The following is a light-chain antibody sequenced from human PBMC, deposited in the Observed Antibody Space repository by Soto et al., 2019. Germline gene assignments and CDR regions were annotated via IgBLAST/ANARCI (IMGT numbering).Light chain of an antibody. J-gene: IGKJ4*01. CDR3: QQRSDWPST. CDR2: DAS. V-gene: IGKV3-11*01. Sequence: EIVLTQSPATLSLSPGERATLSCRASQSVRSYLAWYQQKPGQAPRLLIYDASNRAPGIPARFSGSGSGTAFTLTISSLEPEEFAVYYCQQRSDWPSTFGGGTKVQIK. CDR1: QSVRSY.